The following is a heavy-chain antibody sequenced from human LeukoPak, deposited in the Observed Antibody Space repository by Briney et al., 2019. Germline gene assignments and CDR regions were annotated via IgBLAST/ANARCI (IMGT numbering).Heavy chain of an antibody. CDR1: GGTFSSYA. CDR3: AREPDGYVVDALDY. V-gene: IGHV1-69*01. D-gene: IGHD5-24*01. Sequence: GSSVKVSCKASGGTFSSYAISWVRQAPGQGLEWMGGIIPIFGTANYAQKFQGRVTITADESTSTAYMELSSLRSEDTAVYYCAREPDGYVVDALDYWGQGTLVTVSS. J-gene: IGHJ4*02. CDR2: IIPIFGTA.